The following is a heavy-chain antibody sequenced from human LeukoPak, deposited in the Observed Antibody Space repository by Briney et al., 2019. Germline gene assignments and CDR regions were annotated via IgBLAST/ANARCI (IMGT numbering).Heavy chain of an antibody. J-gene: IGHJ4*02. CDR2: IKQDGSEK. CDR1: GFTFSSYW. V-gene: IGHV3-7*01. Sequence: GGSLRLSCAASGFTFSSYWMSWVRQAPGKGMEWVANIKQDGSEKYYVDSVKGRFTISRDNAKNSLYLQMNSLRAEDTAVYYAARWVNYYDSSGYYWHPLDYWGQGTLVTVSS. D-gene: IGHD3-22*01. CDR3: ARWVNYYDSSGYYWHPLDY.